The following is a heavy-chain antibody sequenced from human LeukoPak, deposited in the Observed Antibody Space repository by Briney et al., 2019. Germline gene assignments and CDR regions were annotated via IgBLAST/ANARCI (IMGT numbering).Heavy chain of an antibody. Sequence: SETLSLTCGVYGGSFSDYRWSWIRRPPGKGLQWVGEVNHHGRTDYSPSLTSRVTISVDTSKSQFYLKLTSVTAADTAVYFCARGHISMDPQIVWTGYYRTDWFDPWGQGTLVTVSS. CDR2: VNHHGRT. CDR1: GGSFSDYR. D-gene: IGHD3/OR15-3a*01. CDR3: ARGHISMDPQIVWTGYYRTDWFDP. J-gene: IGHJ5*02. V-gene: IGHV4-34*01.